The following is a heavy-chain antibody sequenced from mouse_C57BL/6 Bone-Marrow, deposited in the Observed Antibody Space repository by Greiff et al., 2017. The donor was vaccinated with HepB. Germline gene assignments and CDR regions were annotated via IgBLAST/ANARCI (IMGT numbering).Heavy chain of an antibody. CDR2: IDPSDSYT. CDR1: GYTFTSYW. CDR3: DRPPTVVADYYAMDY. V-gene: IGHV1-50*01. Sequence: QVQLQQPGAELVKPGASVKLSCKASGYTFTSYWMQWVKQRPGQGLEWIGEIDPSDSYTNYNQNFKGKATLTVDTASSTAYMQLSSLTSEDSAVYYCDRPPTVVADYYAMDYWGQGTSVTVSS. D-gene: IGHD1-1*01. J-gene: IGHJ4*01.